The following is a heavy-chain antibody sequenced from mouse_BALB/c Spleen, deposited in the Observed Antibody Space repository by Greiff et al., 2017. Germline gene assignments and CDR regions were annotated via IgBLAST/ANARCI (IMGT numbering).Heavy chain of an antibody. CDR1: GFTFSSFG. CDR2: ISSGSSTI. Sequence: EVMLVESGGGLVQPGGSRKLSCAASGFTFSSFGMHWVRQAPEKGLEWVAYISSGSSTIYYADTVKGRFTISRDNPKNTLCLQMTSLRSEDTAMYYCARSVPMAYWGQGTLVTVSA. V-gene: IGHV5-17*02. J-gene: IGHJ3*01. CDR3: ARSVPMAY.